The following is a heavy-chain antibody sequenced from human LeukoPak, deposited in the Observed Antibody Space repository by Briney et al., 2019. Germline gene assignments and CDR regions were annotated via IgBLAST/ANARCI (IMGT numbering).Heavy chain of an antibody. CDR3: ARDAVGDYHLPNWYFDL. J-gene: IGHJ2*01. CDR2: IRKDGSDI. D-gene: IGHD4-17*01. CDR1: GFTFSTPW. Sequence: PGGSLRLSCAASGFTFSTPWMSWVRQAPGRGLEWVANIRKDGSDIHYVDSVKGRFTISRDNSKNTLYLHMNSLRADDTAVYYCARDAVGDYHLPNWYFDLWGRGTQVTVSS. V-gene: IGHV3-7*01.